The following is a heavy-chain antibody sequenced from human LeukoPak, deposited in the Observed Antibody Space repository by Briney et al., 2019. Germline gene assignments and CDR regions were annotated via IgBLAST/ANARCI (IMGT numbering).Heavy chain of an antibody. Sequence: GGSLRLSYAASGFSFSDHDMHWVRQAPGKGLEWVAVISYDGSRKHYGDSVKGRFTISRDNSKNTLYLQMNSLRAEDTAVYFCAKYAYNWNAPDGFDMWGQGTMVIVSS. D-gene: IGHD1-1*01. CDR1: GFSFSDHD. V-gene: IGHV3-30*18. J-gene: IGHJ3*02. CDR2: ISYDGSRK. CDR3: AKYAYNWNAPDGFDM.